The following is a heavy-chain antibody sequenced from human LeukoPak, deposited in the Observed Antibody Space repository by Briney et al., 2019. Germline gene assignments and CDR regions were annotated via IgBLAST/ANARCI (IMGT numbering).Heavy chain of an antibody. J-gene: IGHJ4*02. Sequence: GASVKVSCKASGYTFTGYYMHWVRQAPGQGLEWMGGIIPIFGTANYAQKFQGRVTITTDESTSTAYMELSSLRSEDTAVYYCARVATVTKYYFDYWGQGTLVTVSS. CDR2: IIPIFGTA. D-gene: IGHD4-11*01. CDR1: GYTFTGYY. V-gene: IGHV1-69*05. CDR3: ARVATVTKYYFDY.